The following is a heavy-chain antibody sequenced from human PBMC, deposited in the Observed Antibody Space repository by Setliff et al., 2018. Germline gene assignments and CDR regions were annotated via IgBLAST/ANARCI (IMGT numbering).Heavy chain of an antibody. Sequence: KPGGSLRLSCAASGFTFNTYAMSWVRQPPGKGLEWVSSISSGGDDKYYADPVKGRFTISRDNADNSLYLQMNSLRVEDTAVHYCARDNTLFGVVITGSWFDPWGQGTLVTVSS. CDR2: ISSGGDDK. V-gene: IGHV3-21*01. D-gene: IGHD3-3*01. CDR3: ARDNTLFGVVITGSWFDP. CDR1: GFTFNTYA. J-gene: IGHJ5*02.